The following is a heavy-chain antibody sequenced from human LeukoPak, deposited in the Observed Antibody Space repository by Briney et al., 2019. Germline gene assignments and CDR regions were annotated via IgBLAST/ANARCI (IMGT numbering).Heavy chain of an antibody. D-gene: IGHD6-13*01. CDR2: IWSDGTNK. Sequence: GSLRLSCSASGLTFSAYGMHWGRQAPGKGLEWVAVIWSDGTNKYYAESVRGRFTISRDNSKNTLYLQMNTLIIEDTAVYYCASAAGAFDNWGQGTMITVSS. CDR3: ASAAGAFDN. J-gene: IGHJ3*02. V-gene: IGHV3-33*01. CDR1: GLTFSAYG.